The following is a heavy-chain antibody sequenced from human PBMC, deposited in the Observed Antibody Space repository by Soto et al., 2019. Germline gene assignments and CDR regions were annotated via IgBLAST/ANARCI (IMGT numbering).Heavy chain of an antibody. CDR1: GGSISSYY. J-gene: IGHJ6*02. V-gene: IGHV4-59*01. CDR2: IYYSGST. CDR3: ASSNIAAAGFYYYALDV. D-gene: IGHD6-13*01. Sequence: TSETLSLTCTVAGGSISSYYWSWIRQPPGKGLEWIGYIYYSGSTNYNPSLKSRVTISVDTSKNQFSLKLSSVTAADTAVYYCASSNIAAAGFYYYALDVWGRGTTVTVSS.